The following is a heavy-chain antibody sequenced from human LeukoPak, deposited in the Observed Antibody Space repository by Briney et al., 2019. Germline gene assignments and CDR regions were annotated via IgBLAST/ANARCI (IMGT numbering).Heavy chain of an antibody. V-gene: IGHV4-39*07. Sequence: SQTLSLTCTVSGGSISSDNYYWSWIRQPPGKGLEWIGEINHSGSTNYNPSLKSRVTISVDTSKNQFSLKLSSVTAADTAVYYCARAGRGYYGSGSSDYWGQGTLVTVSS. J-gene: IGHJ4*02. CDR1: GGSISSDNYY. CDR3: ARAGRGYYGSGSSDY. CDR2: INHSGST. D-gene: IGHD3-10*01.